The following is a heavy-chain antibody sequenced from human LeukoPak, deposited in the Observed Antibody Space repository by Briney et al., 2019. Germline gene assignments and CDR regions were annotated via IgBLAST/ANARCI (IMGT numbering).Heavy chain of an antibody. J-gene: IGHJ4*02. Sequence: GGSLRLSCAASGFTFDDYAMHWVRQAPGKGLEWVSGISWNSGSIGYADSVKGRFTISRDNAKNSLYLQMNSLRAEDTALYYCAKDPDYGGYVDWGQGTLVTVSS. CDR3: AKDPDYGGYVD. CDR2: ISWNSGSI. V-gene: IGHV3-9*01. D-gene: IGHD4-17*01. CDR1: GFTFDDYA.